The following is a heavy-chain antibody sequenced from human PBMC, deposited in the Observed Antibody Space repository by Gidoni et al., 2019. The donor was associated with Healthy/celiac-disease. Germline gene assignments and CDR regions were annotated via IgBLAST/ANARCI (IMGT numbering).Heavy chain of an antibody. Sequence: EVKQLGSAGGLVWPGWARRLTCSATGRVLSSHDLRRGRRARGKGLGWVWGISGSGGSTYYADAVKGRFTNSRDNSKNTLYLRMNSLRAEDTAVYYCAMSGGGGPRALCYFYGMDVWGQGTTVTVSS. CDR2: ISGSGGST. CDR1: GRVLSSHD. J-gene: IGHJ6*02. D-gene: IGHD3-10*01. V-gene: IGHV3-23*01. CDR3: AMSGGGGPRALCYFYGMDV.